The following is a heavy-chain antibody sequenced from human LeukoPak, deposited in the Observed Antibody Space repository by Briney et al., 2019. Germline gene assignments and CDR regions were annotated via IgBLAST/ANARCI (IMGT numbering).Heavy chain of an antibody. D-gene: IGHD3-10*01. CDR2: INHSGST. J-gene: IGHJ3*02. V-gene: IGHV4-34*01. CDR3: ARPNGSGMNAFDI. Sequence: SETLSLTCAVYGGSFSGYYWSWIRQPPGKGLEWIGEINHSGSTNYNPSLKSRVTISVDTSKNQFSLKLSSVTAADTTVYYCARPNGSGMNAFDIWGQGTMVTVSS. CDR1: GGSFSGYY.